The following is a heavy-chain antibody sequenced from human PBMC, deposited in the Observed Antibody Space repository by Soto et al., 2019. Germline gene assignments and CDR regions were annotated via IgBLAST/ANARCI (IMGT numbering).Heavy chain of an antibody. CDR2: TYYSGST. J-gene: IGHJ6*03. Sequence: SETLSLTCTVSGGSISSSSYYWGWIRQPPGKGLEWIGSTYYSGSTYYNPSLKSRVTISVDTSKNQFSLKLSPVTAADTAVYYCARQPIYSGYDLNYYYYMDVWGKGTTVTVSS. D-gene: IGHD5-12*01. CDR3: ARQPIYSGYDLNYYYYMDV. V-gene: IGHV4-39*01. CDR1: GGSISSSSYY.